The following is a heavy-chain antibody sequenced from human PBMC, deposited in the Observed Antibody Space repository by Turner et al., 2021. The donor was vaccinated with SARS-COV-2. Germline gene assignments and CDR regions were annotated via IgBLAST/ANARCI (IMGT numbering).Heavy chain of an antibody. Sequence: VQLVESGGVFVQPGRSLVLSCAASGFKFDDYAMHWVRQAPGKGLEWVSGISWNSASMDYADSVKGRFTISRDNAKNSLYLQMNSLRAEDSALYYCAKEALNGYNSHWGRGTLVTVSS. CDR2: ISWNSASM. CDR1: GFKFDDYA. J-gene: IGHJ4*02. D-gene: IGHD5-12*01. V-gene: IGHV3-9*01. CDR3: AKEALNGYNSH.